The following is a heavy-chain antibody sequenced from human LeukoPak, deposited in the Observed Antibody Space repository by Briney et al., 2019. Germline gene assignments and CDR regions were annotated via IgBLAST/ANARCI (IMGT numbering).Heavy chain of an antibody. J-gene: IGHJ6*03. CDR2: ITTSSTYT. Sequence: GGSLRLSCAASGFSFSSYNMNWVRQAPGKGLEWVSSITTSSTYTFYADSVKGRFTISRDNAKNSLYLQMNSLRTEDTAVYYCARDPYSGSYGDSYYYYMDVWGKGTTVTISS. CDR1: GFSFSSYN. D-gene: IGHD1-26*01. CDR3: ARDPYSGSYGDSYYYYMDV. V-gene: IGHV3-21*01.